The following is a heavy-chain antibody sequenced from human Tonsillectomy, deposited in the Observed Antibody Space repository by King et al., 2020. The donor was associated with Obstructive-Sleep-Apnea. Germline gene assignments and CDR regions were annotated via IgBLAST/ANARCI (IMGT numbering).Heavy chain of an antibody. D-gene: IGHD4-17*01. V-gene: IGHV3-11*06. CDR1: GFTFSDYY. CDR2: ISSSSSYT. Sequence: VQLVESGGGLVKPGGSLRLSCAASGFTFSDYYMSWMRQAPGKGLEWVSYISSSSSYTNYADPVKGRFTISRDNAKNSLYLQMNSLRAEDTAVYYCAVDLTHYGDAQSFNCGQGTLVTVSP. CDR3: AVDLTHYGDAQSFN. J-gene: IGHJ1*01.